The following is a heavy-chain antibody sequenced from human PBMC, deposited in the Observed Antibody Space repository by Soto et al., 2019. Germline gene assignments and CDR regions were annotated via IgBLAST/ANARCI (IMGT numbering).Heavy chain of an antibody. J-gene: IGHJ6*02. CDR1: GGSFSGYY. Sequence: SETLSLTCAVYGGSFSGYYWSWIRQPPGKGLEWIGEINHSGSTNYSPSLKSRVTISVDTSKNQFSLKLSSVTAADTAVYYCARGVYYGSGSWGVYYYGMDVWGQGTTVTVSS. CDR3: ARGVYYGSGSWGVYYYGMDV. CDR2: INHSGST. D-gene: IGHD3-10*01. V-gene: IGHV4-34*01.